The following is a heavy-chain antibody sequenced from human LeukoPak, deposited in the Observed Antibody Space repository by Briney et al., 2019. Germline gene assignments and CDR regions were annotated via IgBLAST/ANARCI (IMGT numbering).Heavy chain of an antibody. CDR2: IYYSGST. Sequence: PSETLSLTCTVSGGSISSSSDYWGWIRQPPGKGLEWIGSIYYSGSTYYNPSLKSRVTISVDTSKNQFSLKLSSVTAADTAVYYCARAGGRYCSGGSCYGLWGQGTLVTVSS. D-gene: IGHD2-15*01. CDR3: ARAGGRYCSGGSCYGL. CDR1: GGSISSSSDY. J-gene: IGHJ4*01. V-gene: IGHV4-39*01.